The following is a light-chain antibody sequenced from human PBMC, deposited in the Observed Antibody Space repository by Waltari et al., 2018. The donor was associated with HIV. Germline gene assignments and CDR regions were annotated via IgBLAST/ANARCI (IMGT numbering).Light chain of an antibody. V-gene: IGKV4-1*01. Sequence: DIVMTQSQDSLAVSLGERATTNCKSSQSLLSSSNNKHYVTWYQQKPEQPPKLLIHLASTRECGVPNRRRSSRSATSLTRTSHLLEADCEAVYYGQLLYRAAVTVGRGTK. CDR1: QSLLSSSNNKHY. J-gene: IGKJ4*02. CDR2: LAS. CDR3: QLLYRAAVT.